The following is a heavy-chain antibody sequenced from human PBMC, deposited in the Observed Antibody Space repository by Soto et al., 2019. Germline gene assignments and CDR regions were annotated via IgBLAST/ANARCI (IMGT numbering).Heavy chain of an antibody. V-gene: IGHV1-69*12. CDR1: GGTFSSYT. CDR2: IIPIFGTA. Sequence: QVQLVQSGAEVKKPGSSVTVSCKASGGTFSSYTISWVRQAPGQGLEWMGGIIPIFGTANYAQKFQGRVTITGDESTRTAYRELSSRRFEDPAVYYWAGGNHGGLQLWYFDLWGRGTLVTVSS. J-gene: IGHJ2*01. D-gene: IGHD5-12*01. CDR3: AGGNHGGLQLWYFDL.